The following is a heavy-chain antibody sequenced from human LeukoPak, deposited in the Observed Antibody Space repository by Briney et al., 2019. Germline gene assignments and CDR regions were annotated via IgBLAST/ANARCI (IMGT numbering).Heavy chain of an antibody. Sequence: GGSLRLSCAASGFTLSSYSMNWVRQAPGKGLEWVSSISSSSSYIYYADSVKGRFTISRDNAKNSLYLQMNSLRAEDTAVYYCARTRETYYYDSSGYYYEDYFDYWGQGTLVTVSS. J-gene: IGHJ4*02. CDR1: GFTLSSYS. CDR2: ISSSSSYI. D-gene: IGHD3-22*01. V-gene: IGHV3-21*01. CDR3: ARTRETYYYDSSGYYYEDYFDY.